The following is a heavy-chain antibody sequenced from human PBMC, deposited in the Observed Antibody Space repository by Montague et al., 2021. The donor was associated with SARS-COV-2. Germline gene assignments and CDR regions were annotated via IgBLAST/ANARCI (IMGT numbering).Heavy chain of an antibody. CDR3: ARDSEYSLDY. J-gene: IGHJ4*02. D-gene: IGHD6-6*01. Sequence: CAISGDSVSSHTVAWNWFRQSPSRGLEWLGRTYYRSKWYNDYAVSMQSRVTINPDTSKNQFSLHVNSVTPEDTAVYYCARDSEYSLDYWGQGLLVTVSS. CDR2: TYYRSKWYN. CDR1: GDSVSSHTVA. V-gene: IGHV6-1*01.